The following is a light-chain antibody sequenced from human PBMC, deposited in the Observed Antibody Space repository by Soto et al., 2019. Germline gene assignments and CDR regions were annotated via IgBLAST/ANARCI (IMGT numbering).Light chain of an antibody. V-gene: IGLV4-69*01. CDR1: SGHSSYA. J-gene: IGLJ2*01. CDR3: QTWGTGIQV. Sequence: QLVLTQSPSASASLGASVKLTCTLSSGHSSYAIAWHQQQPEKGPRYLMKLNSDGSHSKGDGIPDRFSGSSSGAERNLTISSLQSVEEADNYCQTWGTGIQVFGGGPKLTVL. CDR2: LNSDGSH.